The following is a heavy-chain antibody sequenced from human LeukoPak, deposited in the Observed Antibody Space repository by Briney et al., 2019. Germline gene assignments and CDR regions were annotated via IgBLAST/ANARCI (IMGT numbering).Heavy chain of an antibody. D-gene: IGHD7-27*01. Sequence: ASVKVSCKASGYTFTSYYMHWVRQAPGQGLEWMGIINPSGGSTSYAQKFQGRVTMTRDTSTSTVYMELSSLSSEDTAIYYCVRTPPNWGFDYWGQGTLVTVSS. CDR1: GYTFTSYY. CDR2: INPSGGST. V-gene: IGHV1-46*01. CDR3: VRTPPNWGFDY. J-gene: IGHJ4*02.